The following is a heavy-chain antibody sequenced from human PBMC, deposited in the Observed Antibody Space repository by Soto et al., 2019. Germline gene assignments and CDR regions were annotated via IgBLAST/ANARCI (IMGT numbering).Heavy chain of an antibody. CDR1: GGSISNHY. CDR3: ARSPYCSGGSCYPDHY. V-gene: IGHV4-59*11. D-gene: IGHD2-15*01. CDR2: IYYNGNT. J-gene: IGHJ4*02. Sequence: SETLSLACTVSGGSISNHYWSWIRQPPGKGLEWIGYIYYNGNTNYNPPLKSRVTMSVDTSKNQISLKLSSVTAADTAVYYCARSPYCSGGSCYPDHYWGQGTLVTVSS.